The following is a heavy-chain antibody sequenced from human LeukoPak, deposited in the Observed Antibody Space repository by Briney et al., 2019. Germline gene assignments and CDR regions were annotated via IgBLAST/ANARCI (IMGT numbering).Heavy chain of an antibody. Sequence: EASVKVSCKASGYTFTSYGISWVRQAPGQGLEWMGWISAYNGNTNYAQKLQGRVTMTTDTSTSTAYMELRSLRSDDTVVYYCARDQDFWSGYYYYGMDVWGQGTTVTVSS. J-gene: IGHJ6*02. D-gene: IGHD3-3*01. CDR1: GYTFTSYG. CDR3: ARDQDFWSGYYYYGMDV. V-gene: IGHV1-18*01. CDR2: ISAYNGNT.